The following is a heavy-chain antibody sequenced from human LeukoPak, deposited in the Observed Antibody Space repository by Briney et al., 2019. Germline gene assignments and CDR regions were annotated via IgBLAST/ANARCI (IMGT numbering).Heavy chain of an antibody. Sequence: PSETLSLTCTVSGGSIDSYYWSWIRQPPGKGLEWIGYIYYTGSTEYHSSLKSRVTISLDTSKNQFSLKLTSVTAADTAVYYCARVYQSAEYYFDYWGQGNLVSVSS. CDR1: GGSIDSYY. CDR3: ARVYQSAEYYFDY. V-gene: IGHV4-59*01. J-gene: IGHJ4*02. CDR2: IYYTGST. D-gene: IGHD2-2*01.